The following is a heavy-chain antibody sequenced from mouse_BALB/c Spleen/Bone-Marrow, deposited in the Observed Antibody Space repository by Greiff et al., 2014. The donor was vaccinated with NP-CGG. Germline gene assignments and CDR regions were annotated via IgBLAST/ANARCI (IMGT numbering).Heavy chain of an antibody. CDR2: IYPSDSYT. CDR3: TRQYGNYYAMDY. J-gene: IGHJ4*01. V-gene: IGHV1-69*02. CDR1: GYTFTSYW. D-gene: IGHD2-10*02. Sequence: QVQLQQSGAELVRPGASVKVSCKASGYTFTSYWINWVKQRPGQGLEWIGNIYPSDSYTNYNQNFKDKATLTVDKSSSTAYTQLSSPTSEDSAVYYCTRQYGNYYAMDYWGQGTSFTVSS.